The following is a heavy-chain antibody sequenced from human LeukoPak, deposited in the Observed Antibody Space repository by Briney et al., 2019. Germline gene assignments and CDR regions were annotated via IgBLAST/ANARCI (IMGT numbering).Heavy chain of an antibody. J-gene: IGHJ6*04. Sequence: GESLRLSCAASGFTFSSYEMNWVRQSPGKGLEWVSYISSSGSTIYYADSVKGRFTISRDNAKNSLYLQMNSLRAEDTAVYYCARDVVRGVYGMDVWGKGTTVTVSS. CDR3: ARDVVRGVYGMDV. V-gene: IGHV3-48*03. CDR1: GFTFSSYE. D-gene: IGHD3-10*01. CDR2: ISSSGSTI.